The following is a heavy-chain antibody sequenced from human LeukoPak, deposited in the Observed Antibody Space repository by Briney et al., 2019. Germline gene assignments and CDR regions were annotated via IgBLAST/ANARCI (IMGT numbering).Heavy chain of an antibody. CDR3: ARERVGYCSGGSCPYYFDY. Sequence: SETPSLTCTVSGGSISSYYWSWIRQPPGKGLEWIGRFYTSGDTNYNPSLMSRVTMSVDTSKNQFSLKLSSVTAADTAVYYCARERVGYCSGGSCPYYFDYWGQGTLVTVSS. CDR1: GGSISSYY. V-gene: IGHV4-4*07. D-gene: IGHD2-15*01. CDR2: FYTSGDT. J-gene: IGHJ4*02.